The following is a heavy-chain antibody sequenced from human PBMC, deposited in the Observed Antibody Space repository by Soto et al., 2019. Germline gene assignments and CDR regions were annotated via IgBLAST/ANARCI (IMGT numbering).Heavy chain of an antibody. D-gene: IGHD6-13*01. CDR3: ARYGGIAAARIYYFDY. CDR1: GFTFSSYW. J-gene: IGHJ4*02. V-gene: IGHV3-7*01. Sequence: EVQLVESGGGLVQPGGSLRLSCAASGFTFSSYWMSWVRQAPGKGLEWVANIKQDGSEKYYVDSVKGRFTISRDNAKNSLYLQMNSLRAEDAAVYYCARYGGIAAARIYYFDYWGQGTLVTVSS. CDR2: IKQDGSEK.